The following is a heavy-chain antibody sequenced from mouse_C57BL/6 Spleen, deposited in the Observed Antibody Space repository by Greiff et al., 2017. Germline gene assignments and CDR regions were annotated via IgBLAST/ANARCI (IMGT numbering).Heavy chain of an antibody. CDR1: GYSITSGYY. D-gene: IGHD2-4*01. CDR3: ARDRTIYYDYEAWFAY. CDR2: ISYDGSN. V-gene: IGHV3-6*01. J-gene: IGHJ3*01. Sequence: ESGPGLVKPSQSLSLTCSVTGYSITSGYYWNWIRQFPGNKLEWMGYISYDGSNNYNPSLKNRISITRDTSKNQFFLKLNSVTTEDTAAYYCARDRTIYYDYEAWFAYWGQGTLVTVSA.